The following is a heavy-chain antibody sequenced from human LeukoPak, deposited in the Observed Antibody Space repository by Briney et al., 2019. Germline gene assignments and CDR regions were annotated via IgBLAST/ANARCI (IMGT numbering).Heavy chain of an antibody. D-gene: IGHD6-13*01. CDR3: ARRMGVAAGHALDI. Sequence: GGSLRLSCAASGFTFSSYSMNWVRQAPGKGLEWVSYISSSSSTIYYADSVKGRFTISRDNAKNSLYLQMNSLRAEDTAVYYCARRMGVAAGHALDIWGQGTMVTVSS. V-gene: IGHV3-48*01. J-gene: IGHJ3*02. CDR1: GFTFSSYS. CDR2: ISSSSSTI.